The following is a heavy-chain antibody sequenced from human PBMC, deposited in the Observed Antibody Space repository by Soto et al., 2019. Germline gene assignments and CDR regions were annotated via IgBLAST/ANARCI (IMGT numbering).Heavy chain of an antibody. D-gene: IGHD6-19*01. CDR2: MNPNSGNT. CDR3: ARERSSGWYGDY. J-gene: IGHJ4*02. Sequence: QVQLVQSGAEVKTPGASVKVSCKASGYTFPSYDINWVRQATGQGLEWRGWMNPNSGNTGYAQRFQGRVTMTRNTSISTAYMELSSLRSEGPAVYYCARERSSGWYGDYWGQGTLVTVSS. V-gene: IGHV1-8*01. CDR1: GYTFPSYD.